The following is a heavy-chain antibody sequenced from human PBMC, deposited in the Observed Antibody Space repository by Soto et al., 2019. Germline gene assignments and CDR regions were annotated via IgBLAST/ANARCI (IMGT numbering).Heavy chain of an antibody. V-gene: IGHV3-30*18. Sequence: QVQLVESGGGVVQPGRSLRLSCAASGFTFSSYGMHWVRQAPGKGLEWVAVISYDGSNKYYADSMKGRFTISRDNSKNTLYLQMNSLRAEDTAVYYCAKDLCSSTSCYPYYYYGMDVWGQGTTVTVSS. CDR1: GFTFSSYG. CDR3: AKDLCSSTSCYPYYYYGMDV. D-gene: IGHD2-2*01. J-gene: IGHJ6*01. CDR2: ISYDGSNK.